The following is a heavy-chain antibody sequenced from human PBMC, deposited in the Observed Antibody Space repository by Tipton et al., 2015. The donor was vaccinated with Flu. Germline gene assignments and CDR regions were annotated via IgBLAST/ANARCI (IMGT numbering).Heavy chain of an antibody. CDR1: GDSISSGGFT. CDR2: TYHSEST. J-gene: IGHJ4*02. CDR3: ARSVTGLFDH. Sequence: TLSLTCVVSGDSISSGGFTPEWIPQAPGKGPGWIGYTYHSESTYYNPSLKSRVTISVDRARNQFSLNVSSVPAADTAVYYCARSVTGLFDHWGQGTLVTVSS. V-gene: IGHV4-30-2*01. D-gene: IGHD2-8*02.